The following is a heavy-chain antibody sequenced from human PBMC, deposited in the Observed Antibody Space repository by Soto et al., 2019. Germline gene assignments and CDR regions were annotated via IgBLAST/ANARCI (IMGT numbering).Heavy chain of an antibody. Sequence: PVGSLRLSCAASGFTFSSYGMHWVRQAPGKGLEWVAVISYDGSNKYYADSVKGRFTISRDNSKNTLYLQMNSLRAEDTAVYYCAKGISSLWFGVTYYYGMDVWGQGTTVTVSS. CDR1: GFTFSSYG. J-gene: IGHJ6*02. CDR3: AKGISSLWFGVTYYYGMDV. CDR2: ISYDGSNK. V-gene: IGHV3-30*18. D-gene: IGHD3-10*01.